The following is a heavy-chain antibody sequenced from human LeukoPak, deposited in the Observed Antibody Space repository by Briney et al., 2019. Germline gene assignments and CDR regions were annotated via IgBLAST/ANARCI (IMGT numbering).Heavy chain of an antibody. CDR3: AKEQSSGWKYYFDY. CDR2: INWNGGST. J-gene: IGHJ4*02. CDR1: GFTFDDYG. D-gene: IGHD6-19*01. V-gene: IGHV3-20*04. Sequence: GGSLRLSCAASGFTFDDYGMSWVRQAPGKGLEWVSGINWNGGSTGYADSVKGRFTISRDNAKNSLYLQMNSLRAEDTAVYYCAKEQSSGWKYYFDYWGQGTLVTVSS.